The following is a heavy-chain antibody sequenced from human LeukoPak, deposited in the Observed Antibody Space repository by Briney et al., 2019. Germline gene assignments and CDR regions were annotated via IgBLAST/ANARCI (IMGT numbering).Heavy chain of an antibody. CDR1: GYTFNSYG. J-gene: IGHJ4*02. V-gene: IGHV1-18*01. Sequence: ASVKVSCKTSGYTFNSYGISWVRQAPGQGLEWMGWISAYNGNTKYAQEFQGRVTMTTDTSASTTYMELRSLRSDDTAVYYCARGGYCADGICSTPISVDSWGQGTLVTVSS. D-gene: IGHD2-8*01. CDR2: ISAYNGNT. CDR3: ARGGYCADGICSTPISVDS.